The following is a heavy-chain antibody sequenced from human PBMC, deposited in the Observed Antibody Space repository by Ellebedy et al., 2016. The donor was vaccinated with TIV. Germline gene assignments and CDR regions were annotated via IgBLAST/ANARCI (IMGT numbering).Heavy chain of an antibody. V-gene: IGHV3-11*04. D-gene: IGHD2-15*01. J-gene: IGHJ6*02. CDR1: GFTFSDYY. CDR2: ISSSSSTI. CDR3: ARSYGPISGDV. Sequence: GESLKISCAASGFTFSDYYMSWIRQAPGKGLEWVSYISSSSSTIYYADSVKGRFTISRDNAKNSLYLQMNSLRAEDTAVYYCARSYGPISGDVWGQGTTVTVSS.